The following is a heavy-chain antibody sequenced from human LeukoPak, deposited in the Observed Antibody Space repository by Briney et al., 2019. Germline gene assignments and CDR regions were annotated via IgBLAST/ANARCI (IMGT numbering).Heavy chain of an antibody. V-gene: IGHV4-59*12. CDR3: ARDGGAARPNWFDP. Sequence: SETLSLTCTVSGGSISSYYWSWIRQPPGKGLEWIGYIYYSGSTNYNPSLKSRVTISVDTSKNQFSLKLSSVTAADTAVYYCARDGGAARPNWFDPWGQGTLVTVSS. J-gene: IGHJ5*02. D-gene: IGHD6-6*01. CDR1: GGSISSYY. CDR2: IYYSGST.